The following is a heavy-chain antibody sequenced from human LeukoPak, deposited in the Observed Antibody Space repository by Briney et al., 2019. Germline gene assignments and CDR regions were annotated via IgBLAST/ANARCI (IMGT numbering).Heavy chain of an antibody. CDR3: AKSSGWVRYYFDY. CDR2: ITSVSSYK. CDR1: GFTFSNYA. J-gene: IGHJ4*02. D-gene: IGHD6-19*01. Sequence: GGSLRLSCKASGFTFSNYAMNWVRQAPGKGLEWVSSITSVSSYKYYADSVKGRFTISRDNSKNTLYLQMNSLRAEDTAVYYCAKSSGWVRYYFDYWGQGTLVTVSS. V-gene: IGHV3-23*01.